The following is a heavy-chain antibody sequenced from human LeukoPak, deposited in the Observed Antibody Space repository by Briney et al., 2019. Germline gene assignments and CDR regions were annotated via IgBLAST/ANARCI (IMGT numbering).Heavy chain of an antibody. D-gene: IGHD6-6*01. CDR2: VWDDGNEQ. CDR3: AREEYSTSFDY. V-gene: IGHV3-33*08. CDR1: GFTFSSYW. J-gene: IGHJ4*02. Sequence: GGSLRLSCAASGFTFSSYWMNWARQAPGKGLEWVALVWDDGNEQYYADPVKGRFTISRDNSKNTLYLQMNSLRVEDTAVYYCAREEYSTSFDYWGQGTLVTVSP.